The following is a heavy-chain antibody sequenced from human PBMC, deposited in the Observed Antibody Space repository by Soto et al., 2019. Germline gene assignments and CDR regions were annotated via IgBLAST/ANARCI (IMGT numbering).Heavy chain of an antibody. CDR1: GFTFSSYA. CDR2: ISYDGSNK. CDR3: ARGGGDIVATITVLTCFDY. D-gene: IGHD5-12*01. V-gene: IGHV3-30-3*01. Sequence: PGGSLRLSCAASGFTFSSYAMHWVRQAPGKGLEWVAVISYDGSNKYYADSVKGRFTISRDNSKNTLYLQMNSPRAEDTAVYYCARGGGDIVATITVLTCFDYWGQGTLVTVSS. J-gene: IGHJ4*02.